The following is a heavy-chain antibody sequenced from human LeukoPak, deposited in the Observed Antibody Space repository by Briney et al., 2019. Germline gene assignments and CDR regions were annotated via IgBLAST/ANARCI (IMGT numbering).Heavy chain of an antibody. CDR1: GFTFSSYS. J-gene: IGHJ5*02. Sequence: GGSLRLSCAASGFTFSSYSMNWVRQAPRKGLEWVSSISSSSSYIYYADSVKGRFTISRDNAKNSLYLQMNSLRAEDTAVYYCARDPVPYYYGSGSYYNYWFDPWGQGTLVTVSS. CDR3: ARDPVPYYYGSGSYYNYWFDP. D-gene: IGHD3-10*01. CDR2: ISSSSSYI. V-gene: IGHV3-21*01.